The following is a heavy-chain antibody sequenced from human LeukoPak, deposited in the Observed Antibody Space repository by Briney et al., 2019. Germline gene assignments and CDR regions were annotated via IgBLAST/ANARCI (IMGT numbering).Heavy chain of an antibody. Sequence: SETLSLTCTVSGGSISSYYWSWIRQPPGKGLEWIGSIYYSGSTYYNPSLKSRVTISVDTSKNQFSLKLSSVTAADTAVYYCATLNIVATSFDYWGQGTLVTVSS. J-gene: IGHJ4*02. CDR2: IYYSGST. D-gene: IGHD5-12*01. V-gene: IGHV4-59*12. CDR1: GGSISSYY. CDR3: ATLNIVATSFDY.